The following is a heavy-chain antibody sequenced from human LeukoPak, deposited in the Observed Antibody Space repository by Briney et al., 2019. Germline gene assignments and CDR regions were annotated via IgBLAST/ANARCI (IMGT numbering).Heavy chain of an antibody. CDR1: GYTFTSYD. CDR3: AADVTYGSGTYNFDY. D-gene: IGHD3-10*01. CDR2: MNPNSGNT. V-gene: IGHV1-8*03. Sequence: ASVKVSCKASGYTFTSYDINWVRQATGQGLEWMGWMNPNSGNTGYAQKFQGRVTITRNTSISTAYMELSSLRSEDTAVYYCAADVTYGSGTYNFDYWGQGTLVTVSS. J-gene: IGHJ4*02.